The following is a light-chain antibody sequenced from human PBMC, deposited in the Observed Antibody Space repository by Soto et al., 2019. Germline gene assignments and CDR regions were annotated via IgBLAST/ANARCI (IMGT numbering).Light chain of an antibody. J-gene: IGKJ4*01. Sequence: EIVMTQFPATLSVSPGERVTLSCRASQSVYSNLAWYQQKPGQAPRVLIYSASTGAIGIPARFSGSGSGSDFTLTISSMQSADFAIYYCQQYNTWPLTFGGGTKVDIK. CDR3: QQYNTWPLT. CDR2: SAS. CDR1: QSVYSN. V-gene: IGKV3-15*01.